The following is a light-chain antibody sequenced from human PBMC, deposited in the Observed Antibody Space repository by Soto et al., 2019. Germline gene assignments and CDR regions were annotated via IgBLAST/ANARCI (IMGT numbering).Light chain of an antibody. CDR3: AAWDDSLHGRV. Sequence: QSALTQPPSASGTPGQRVTISCSGSRSKIGSNPVNWYQQLPGTAPKLLIDNNNQRPSGGPDRFYCSRSGTSASLAIIGLQSEDEADYYCAAWDDSLHGRVFGTGTKVTVL. V-gene: IGLV1-44*01. CDR2: NNN. J-gene: IGLJ1*01. CDR1: RSKIGSNP.